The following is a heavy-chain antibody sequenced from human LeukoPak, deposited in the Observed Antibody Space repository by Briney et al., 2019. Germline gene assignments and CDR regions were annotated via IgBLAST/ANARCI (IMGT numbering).Heavy chain of an antibody. Sequence: AGGSLRLACAASGFTFREYVMSWVRQAPGKGLEWVSGIGGSGGDTYYADSVKGRFAISRDNSKNTLFLQMNSLRADDTAVYYCARNLIPAADRASWGQGTLVTVSS. CDR1: GFTFREYV. J-gene: IGHJ4*02. D-gene: IGHD6-13*01. CDR2: IGGSGGDT. CDR3: ARNLIPAADRAS. V-gene: IGHV3-23*01.